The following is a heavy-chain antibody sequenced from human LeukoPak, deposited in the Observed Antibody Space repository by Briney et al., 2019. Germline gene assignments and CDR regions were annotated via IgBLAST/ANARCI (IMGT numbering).Heavy chain of an antibody. Sequence: GGSLRLSCEASGFTFGNSAMAWVRQAPGKGLEWLSGISASGHYTYNAHSAKGRFAISRDNSKNTLYLQMNSLKVEDTAVYFCTKDGSWGDYYFYFYIDVRGKGTTVTVSS. V-gene: IGHV3-23*01. D-gene: IGHD1-26*01. CDR2: ISASGHYT. J-gene: IGHJ6*03. CDR3: TKDGSWGDYYFYFYIDV. CDR1: GFTFGNSA.